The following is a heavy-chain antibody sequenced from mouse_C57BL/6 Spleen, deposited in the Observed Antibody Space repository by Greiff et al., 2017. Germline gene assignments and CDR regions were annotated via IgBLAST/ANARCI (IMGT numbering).Heavy chain of an antibody. CDR2: INPGSGGT. CDR1: GYAFTNYL. CDR3: ARGGIYAMDY. V-gene: IGHV1-54*01. Sequence: QLQQSGAELVRPGTSVKVSCKASGYAFTNYLIEWVKQRPGQGLEWIGVINPGSGGTNYNEKFKGKATLTADKSSSTAYMQLSSLTSEDSAVYFCARGGIYAMDYWGQGTSVTVSS. J-gene: IGHJ4*01.